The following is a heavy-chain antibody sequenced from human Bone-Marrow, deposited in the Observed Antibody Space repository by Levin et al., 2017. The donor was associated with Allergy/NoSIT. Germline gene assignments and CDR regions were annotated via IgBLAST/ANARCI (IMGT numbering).Heavy chain of an antibody. CDR3: ARDPSTTERAMDV. CDR1: GFTFSNYN. CDR2: ITVSSHM. D-gene: IGHD1-14*01. Sequence: GESLKISCAASGFTFSNYNMIWLRQAPGKGLEWVSYITVSSHMFYRDSVKGRFTISRDNAKNSLYLQMNSLRVEDTGLYYCARDPSTTERAMDVWGQGTTVTVSS. J-gene: IGHJ6*02. V-gene: IGHV3-69-1*01.